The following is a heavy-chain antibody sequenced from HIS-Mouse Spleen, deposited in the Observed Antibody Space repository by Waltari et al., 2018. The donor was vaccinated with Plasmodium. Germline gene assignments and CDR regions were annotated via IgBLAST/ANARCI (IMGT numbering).Heavy chain of an antibody. J-gene: IGHJ3*02. D-gene: IGHD6-6*01. CDR2: ISWNSGSI. CDR3: AKARGSSSAFDI. V-gene: IGHV3-9*01. Sequence: EVQLVESGGGLVQPGRSLRLSCAASGFTFDVYALHWVRQAPGKGREWVSGISWNSGSIGYADSVKGRFTISRDNAKNSLYLQMNSLRAEDTALYYCAKARGSSSAFDIWGQGTMVTVSS. CDR1: GFTFDVYA.